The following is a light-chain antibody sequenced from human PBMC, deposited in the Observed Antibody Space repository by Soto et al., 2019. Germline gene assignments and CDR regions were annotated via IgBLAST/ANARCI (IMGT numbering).Light chain of an antibody. V-gene: IGKV3-11*01. CDR2: DAS. CDR1: QSVSRY. J-gene: IGKJ1*01. CDR3: HQRSNWLWT. Sequence: EIVLTQSPATLSLSPGERATLSCRASQSVSRYLVWYQQKPGQAPRLLIYDASNRATGIPARFSGSGSGTDFTLTISSLEPEDFAVYYCHQRSNWLWTFGQGTKVEIK.